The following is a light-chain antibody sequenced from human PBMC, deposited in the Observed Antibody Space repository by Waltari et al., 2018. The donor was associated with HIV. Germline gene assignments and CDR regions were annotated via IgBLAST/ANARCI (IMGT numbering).Light chain of an antibody. CDR2: SNN. V-gene: IGLV1-47*01. CDR3: AAWDDSLSGPNWV. J-gene: IGLJ3*02. Sequence: QSMLTQPPSASGTPGQRVTISCSGSSSNIGSNYVYWYQPLPGTAPNLIIYSNNQLPSGVPARLSGSKSGTSASLAISGLRSEDEADYYCAAWDDSLSGPNWVFAGGTKLTVL. CDR1: SSNIGSNY.